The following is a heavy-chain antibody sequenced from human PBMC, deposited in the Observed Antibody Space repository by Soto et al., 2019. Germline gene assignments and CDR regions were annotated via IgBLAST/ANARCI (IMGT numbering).Heavy chain of an antibody. J-gene: IGHJ1*01. D-gene: IGHD2-21*02. CDR2: ISYDGSNK. CDR3: AKPRIECGGDCYAEYFQH. CDR1: GFTFSSYG. Sequence: GGSLRLSCAASGFTFSSYGMHWVRQAPGKGLEWVAVISYDGSNKYYADSVKGRFTISRDNSKNTLYLQMNSLRAEDTAVYYCAKPRIECGGDCYAEYFQHWGQGTLVTVSS. V-gene: IGHV3-30*18.